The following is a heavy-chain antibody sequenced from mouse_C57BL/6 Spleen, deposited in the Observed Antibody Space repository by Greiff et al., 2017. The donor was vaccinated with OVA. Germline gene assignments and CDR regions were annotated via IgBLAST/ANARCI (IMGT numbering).Heavy chain of an antibody. CDR1: GYAFGSYW. CDR3: AREVDYLFAY. Sequence: VKLMESGAELVKPGASVKISCKASGYAFGSYWMNWVKQRPGKGLEWIGQIYPGDGDTNYNGKFKGKATLTADKSSSTAYMQLSSLTSEDSAVYFCAREVDYLFAYWGQGTLVTVSA. V-gene: IGHV1-80*01. CDR2: IYPGDGDT. J-gene: IGHJ3*01. D-gene: IGHD2-4*01.